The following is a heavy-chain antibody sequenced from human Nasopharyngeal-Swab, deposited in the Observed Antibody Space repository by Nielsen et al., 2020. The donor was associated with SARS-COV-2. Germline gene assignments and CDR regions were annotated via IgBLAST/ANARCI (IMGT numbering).Heavy chain of an antibody. CDR2: VCAYNGNT. CDR3: AREVYYYYYYMDV. J-gene: IGHJ6*03. V-gene: IGHV1-18*01. Sequence: ASVKVSCKASGYTFTSYGISWVRQAPGQGLEWMGWVCAYNGNTNYAQKLQGRVTMTTDTSTSTAYMELRSLRSDDTAVYYCAREVYYYYYYMDVWGKGTTVTVSS. CDR1: GYTFTSYG.